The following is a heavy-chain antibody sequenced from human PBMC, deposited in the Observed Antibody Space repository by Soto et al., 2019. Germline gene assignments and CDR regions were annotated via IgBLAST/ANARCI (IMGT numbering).Heavy chain of an antibody. J-gene: IGHJ4*02. CDR3: ARAIRYCSSTSCNPLYYFDY. D-gene: IGHD2-2*01. V-gene: IGHV1-8*01. CDR1: GHTFTSYD. CDR2: MNPNSGNT. Sequence: ASVKVSCKASGHTFTSYDINWVRQATGQGLEWMGWMNPNSGNTGYAQKFQGRVTMTRNTSISTAYMELSSLRSEDTAVYYCARAIRYCSSTSCNPLYYFDYWGQGTLVTVSS.